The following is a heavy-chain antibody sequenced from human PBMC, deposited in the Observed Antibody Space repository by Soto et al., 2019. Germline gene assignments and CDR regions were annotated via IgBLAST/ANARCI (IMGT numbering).Heavy chain of an antibody. J-gene: IGHJ5*02. CDR3: ARHLPDRDILTGYPDNWFDP. CDR2: IYYSGST. Sequence: SETMSLTSTVSDFSISSSTYYWGWISQPPGKGLEWIGSIYYSGSTYYNPSLKSRVTISVDTSKNQFSLKLSSVTAADTAVYYCARHLPDRDILTGYPDNWFDPWGQGTLVTVSS. CDR1: DFSISSSTYY. D-gene: IGHD3-9*01. V-gene: IGHV4-39*01.